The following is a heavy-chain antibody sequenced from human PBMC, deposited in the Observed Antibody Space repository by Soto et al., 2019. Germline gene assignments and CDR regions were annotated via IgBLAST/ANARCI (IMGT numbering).Heavy chain of an antibody. Sequence: QVQLVQSGAEVKKPGSSVRVACRASGDIFNRYTITWVRQVPGQGLQWMGRIIPVLGAPNYAQRFRGRVTISADKSTTPVYMDLSSLTSEDTAVYYWARAEGGGGSWHASWGQGTLVTVSS. J-gene: IGHJ5*02. D-gene: IGHD2-15*01. V-gene: IGHV1-69*08. CDR2: IIPVLGAP. CDR3: ARAEGGGGSWHAS. CDR1: GDIFNRYT.